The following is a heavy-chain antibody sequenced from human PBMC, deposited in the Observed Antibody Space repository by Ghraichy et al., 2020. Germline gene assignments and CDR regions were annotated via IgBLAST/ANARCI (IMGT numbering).Heavy chain of an antibody. Sequence: SLRLSCAPSGFTFSIYSINWVRQAPGKGLEWISYISSRGNIYYADSVKGRFTVSRDNPKNSLFLQMNSLRDEDTAVYYCARGGSSWYGFDYWGQGTLVTVSS. CDR2: ISSRGNI. CDR3: ARGGSSWYGFDY. J-gene: IGHJ4*02. D-gene: IGHD6-13*01. CDR1: GFTFSIYS. V-gene: IGHV3-48*02.